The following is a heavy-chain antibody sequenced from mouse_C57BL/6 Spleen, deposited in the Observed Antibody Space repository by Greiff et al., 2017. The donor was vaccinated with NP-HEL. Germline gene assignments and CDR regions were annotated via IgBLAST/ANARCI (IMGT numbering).Heavy chain of an antibody. CDR3: ASSYLEWFAY. J-gene: IGHJ3*01. CDR2: IRNKANGYTT. Sequence: EVQLVESGGGLVQPGGSLSLSCAASGFTFTDYYMSWVRQPPGKALEWLGFIRNKANGYTTEYSASVKGRFTISRYNSQSILYLQMNALRAEDSATYYCASSYLEWFAYWGQGTLVTVSA. CDR1: GFTFTDYY. V-gene: IGHV7-3*01. D-gene: IGHD5-5*01.